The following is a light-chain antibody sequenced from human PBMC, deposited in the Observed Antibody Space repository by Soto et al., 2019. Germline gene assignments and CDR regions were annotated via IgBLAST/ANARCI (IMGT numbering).Light chain of an antibody. CDR3: QQYGSCPPWT. CDR2: GAS. J-gene: IGKJ1*01. Sequence: EIVLTQSPGTLSLSPGERATLSCRASQSVSSSYLAWYQQKPGQAPRLLIYGASSRATGIPDRCSGSGSGTDLTLTISRVEPEDFAVYYGQQYGSCPPWTFGQGTKVELK. V-gene: IGKV3-20*01. CDR1: QSVSSSY.